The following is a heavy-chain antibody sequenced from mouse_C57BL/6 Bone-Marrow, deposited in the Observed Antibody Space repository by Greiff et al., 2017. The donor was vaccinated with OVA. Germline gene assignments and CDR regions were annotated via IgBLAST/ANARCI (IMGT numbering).Heavy chain of an antibody. D-gene: IGHD2-5*01. CDR3: ARGAYYSNSWFAY. CDR2: IDPSDSYT. CDR1: GYTFTSYW. Sequence: QVQLKQPGAELVMPGASVKLSCKASGYTFTSYWMHWVKQRPGQGLEWIGEIDPSDSYTNYNQKFKGKSTLTVDKSSSTAYMQLSSLTSEDSAVYYCARGAYYSNSWFAYWGQGTRVTVSA. J-gene: IGHJ3*01. V-gene: IGHV1-69*01.